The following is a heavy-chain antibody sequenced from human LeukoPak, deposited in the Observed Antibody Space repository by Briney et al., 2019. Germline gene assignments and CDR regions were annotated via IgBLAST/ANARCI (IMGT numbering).Heavy chain of an antibody. D-gene: IGHD6-19*01. V-gene: IGHV1-2*06. Sequence: ASVKVSCKASGYTFPSYFMHWVRQAPGQGLEWMGRINPNSGGTNYAQKFQGRVTMTRDTSITTGYMELSRLRSDDTAVYYCARDPAVAGQYDSWGQGTLVTVSS. CDR3: ARDPAVAGQYDS. J-gene: IGHJ4*02. CDR1: GYTFPSYF. CDR2: INPNSGGT.